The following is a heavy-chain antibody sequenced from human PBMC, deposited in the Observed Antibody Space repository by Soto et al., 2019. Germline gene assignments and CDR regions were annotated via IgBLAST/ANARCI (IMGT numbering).Heavy chain of an antibody. CDR3: ARDREAGYNFYYGMDV. J-gene: IGHJ6*02. CDR1: GADINTYS. V-gene: IGHV4-4*07. CDR2: IYTSASI. D-gene: IGHD6-19*01. Sequence: SETLSLTCSVSGADINTYSWTWIRQPAGKGLEWIGRIYTSASINYNPSLKGRVTLSVDTSTNQVSLRLASVTAADTAIYYCARDREAGYNFYYGMDVWGQGTTVTAP.